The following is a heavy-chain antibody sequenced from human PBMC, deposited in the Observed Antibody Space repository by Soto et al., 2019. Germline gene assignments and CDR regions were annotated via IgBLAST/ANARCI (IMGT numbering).Heavy chain of an antibody. CDR2: ISSSSSYI. Sequence: GGSLRLSCAASGFTFSSYSRNWVRQAPGKGLEWVSSISSSSSYIYYADSVKGRFTISRDNAKNSLYLQMNSLRAEDTAVYYCAMGTGSNYYYYYGMDVWGQGTTVTVSS. CDR3: AMGTGSNYYYYYGMDV. V-gene: IGHV3-21*01. CDR1: GFTFSSYS. D-gene: IGHD1-1*01. J-gene: IGHJ6*02.